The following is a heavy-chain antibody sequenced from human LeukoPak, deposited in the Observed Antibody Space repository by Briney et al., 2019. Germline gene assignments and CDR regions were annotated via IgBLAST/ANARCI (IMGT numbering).Heavy chain of an antibody. D-gene: IGHD6-19*01. J-gene: IGHJ4*02. CDR2: INPNSGGT. V-gene: IGHV1-2*02. CDR3: ARVSESSGGSH. Sequence: GASVKVSCKASGYTFTGYYMHWVRQAPGQGLEWMGWINPNSGGTNYAQKFQGRVTMTRDTSISTAYMELSRLRSDDTAVYYCARVSESSGGSHWGQEPLVPVSS. CDR1: GYTFTGYY.